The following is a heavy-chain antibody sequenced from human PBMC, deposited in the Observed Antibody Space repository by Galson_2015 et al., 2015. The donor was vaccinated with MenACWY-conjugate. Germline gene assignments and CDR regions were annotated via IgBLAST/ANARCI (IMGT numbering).Heavy chain of an antibody. J-gene: IGHJ4*02. CDR1: GGTFSSYA. V-gene: IGHV1-69*13. Sequence: SVKVSCKASGGTFSSYAISWVRQAPGQGLEWMGGIIPTFGTANYAQKFQGRVTITADESTSTAYMELSSLRSEDTAVYYCARAPQGGTIFGVVISIWGQGTLVTVSS. D-gene: IGHD3-3*01. CDR3: ARAPQGGTIFGVVISI. CDR2: IIPTFGTA.